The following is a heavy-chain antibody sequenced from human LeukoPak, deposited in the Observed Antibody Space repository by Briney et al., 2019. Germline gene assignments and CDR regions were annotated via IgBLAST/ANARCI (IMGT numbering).Heavy chain of an antibody. D-gene: IGHD4-17*01. V-gene: IGHV4-4*07. CDR3: ATSTVTSQNSYHYIDV. CDR1: GDSINIYY. J-gene: IGHJ6*03. CDR2: IFTSGNT. Sequence: SETLSLTCTASGDSINIYYWSWIRQPAGKGLEWIGRIFTSGNTNYNPSPKSRLTLSVDKSKNQFSLKLNSVTAADTAMYYCATSTVTSQNSYHYIDVWGKGTTVTVSS.